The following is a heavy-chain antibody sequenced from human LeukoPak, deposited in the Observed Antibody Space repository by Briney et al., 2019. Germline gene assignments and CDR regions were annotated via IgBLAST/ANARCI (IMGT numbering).Heavy chain of an antibody. CDR1: GFSFSSYA. D-gene: IGHD6-19*01. J-gene: IGHJ4*02. V-gene: IGHV3-23*01. CDR3: AKRSGYTTGWFFDF. CDR2: ISGSGDNT. Sequence: GGSLRLSCAASGFSFSSYAMSWVRQAPGKGLEWVSSISGSGDNTYYAESVKGRFTISRDDSKNTLFLQMNSLRAEDTAVFYCAKRSGYTTGWFFDFWGQGTLVTVSS.